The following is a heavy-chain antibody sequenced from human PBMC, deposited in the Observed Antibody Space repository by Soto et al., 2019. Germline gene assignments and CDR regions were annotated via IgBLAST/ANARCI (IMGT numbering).Heavy chain of an antibody. J-gene: IGHJ4*02. CDR3: ARVVQGYYYDSSGYYKLYYFDY. CDR1: GYTFTSYG. CDR2: ISAYNGNT. Sequence: ASVKVSCKASGYTFTSYGISWVRQAPGQGLEWMGWISAYNGNTNYAQKLQGRVTMTTDTSTSTAYMELRSLRSDDTAVYYCARVVQGYYYDSSGYYKLYYFDYWGQGTLVTVS. D-gene: IGHD3-22*01. V-gene: IGHV1-18*01.